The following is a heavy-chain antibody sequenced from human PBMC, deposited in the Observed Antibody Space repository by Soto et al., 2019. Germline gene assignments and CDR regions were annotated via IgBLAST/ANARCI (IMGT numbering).Heavy chain of an antibody. J-gene: IGHJ6*02. CDR2: ISPYTGNT. CDR3: VMVDNYVTPTPQDV. Sequence: QVQLVQSGDEVKKPGASVKVSCKASGYIFVNYGIAWVRQAPGQGLEWMGWISPYTGNTHSATKVQGRLTMTTDTATSRADMDLGSLTSDETAVYYCVMVDNYVTPTPQDVWGQGTTVTVSS. CDR1: GYIFVNYG. D-gene: IGHD3-16*01. V-gene: IGHV1-18*01.